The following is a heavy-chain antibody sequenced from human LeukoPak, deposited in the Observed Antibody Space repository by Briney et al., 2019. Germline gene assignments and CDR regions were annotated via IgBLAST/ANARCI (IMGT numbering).Heavy chain of an antibody. V-gene: IGHV1-69*13. CDR3: ARDSVHIDTAMVSDY. J-gene: IGHJ4*02. D-gene: IGHD5-18*01. CDR2: ITPIFGTA. Sequence: ASVKVSCKASGGTFSSYAISGVRQAPGQGLEWTGGITPIFGTANYAQKFQGRVTITADESTSTAYMELSIQRSEDTAVHYCARDSVHIDTAMVSDYWGQGTLVTVSS. CDR1: GGTFSSYA.